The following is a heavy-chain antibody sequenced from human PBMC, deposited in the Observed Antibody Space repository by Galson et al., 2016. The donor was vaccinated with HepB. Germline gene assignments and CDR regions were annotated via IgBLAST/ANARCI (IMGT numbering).Heavy chain of an antibody. CDR3: AKDRRYYDSSGYFWEGYYYDGSDV. CDR1: GFTFSSYG. D-gene: IGHD3-22*01. CDR2: ISYDGSDK. V-gene: IGHV3-30*18. Sequence: SLRLSCAASGFTFSSYGMHWVRQAPGKGLEWVAVISYDGSDKYYADSVKGRFTISRDISKNTLNLQMNSLRAEDTAVYYCAKDRRYYDSSGYFWEGYYYDGSDVWGQGTAVTVSS. J-gene: IGHJ6*02.